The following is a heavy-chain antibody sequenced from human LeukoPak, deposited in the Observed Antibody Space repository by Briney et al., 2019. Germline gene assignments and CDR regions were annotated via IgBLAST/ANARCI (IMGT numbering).Heavy chain of an antibody. CDR1: GYTFTGYY. V-gene: IGHV1-2*02. J-gene: IGHJ4*02. CDR3: ARDPYDSSSYYYSYFDY. CDR2: INPNSGGT. Sequence: GGSVKVSCKASGYTFTGYYMHWVRRAPGQGLEWMGWINPNSGGTKSAQKFQGRVTMTRDTSISTAYMELSRLRSDDTAVYYCARDPYDSSSYYYSYFDYWGQGTLVTVSS. D-gene: IGHD3-22*01.